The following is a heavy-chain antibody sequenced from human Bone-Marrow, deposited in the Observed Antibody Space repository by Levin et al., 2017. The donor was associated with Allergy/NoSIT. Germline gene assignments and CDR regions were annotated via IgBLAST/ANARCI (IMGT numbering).Heavy chain of an antibody. Sequence: QAGGSLRLSCAASGFTFSSYGMHWVRQAPGKGLEWVAVISYDGSNKYYADSVKGRFTISRDNSKNTLYLQMNSLRAEDTAVYYCAKDGYTNYCSSTSCYYYYYMDVWGKGTTVTVSS. J-gene: IGHJ6*03. CDR3: AKDGYTNYCSSTSCYYYYYMDV. CDR1: GFTFSSYG. CDR2: ISYDGSNK. V-gene: IGHV3-30*18. D-gene: IGHD2-2*01.